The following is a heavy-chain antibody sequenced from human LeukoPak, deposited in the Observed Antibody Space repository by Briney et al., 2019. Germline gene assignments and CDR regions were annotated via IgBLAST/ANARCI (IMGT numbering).Heavy chain of an antibody. Sequence: PSETLSLTCTVSGGSISSYYWSWIWQPAGKGLEWIGRIYTSGSTNYNPSLKSRVTMSVDTSKNQFSLMLNSVTAADTAVYYCAREGSGSRPFDYWGQGTLVTVSS. J-gene: IGHJ4*02. CDR1: GGSISSYY. CDR3: AREGSGSRPFDY. D-gene: IGHD3-10*01. CDR2: IYTSGST. V-gene: IGHV4-4*07.